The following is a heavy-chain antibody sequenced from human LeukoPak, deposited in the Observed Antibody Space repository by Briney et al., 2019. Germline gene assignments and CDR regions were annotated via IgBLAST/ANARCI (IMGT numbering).Heavy chain of an antibody. V-gene: IGHV3-23*01. Sequence: PGGSLRLSCAASGFTFGNYAMTWVRQGPGKGLEWVSGISGSGDTTYYADSEKGRFTTSRDNFRNTLYLQMNSLTVADTAVYFCARESFKAVAGYLDYWGQGILVTVSS. CDR1: GFTFGNYA. J-gene: IGHJ4*02. D-gene: IGHD6-19*01. CDR2: ISGSGDTT. CDR3: ARESFKAVAGYLDY.